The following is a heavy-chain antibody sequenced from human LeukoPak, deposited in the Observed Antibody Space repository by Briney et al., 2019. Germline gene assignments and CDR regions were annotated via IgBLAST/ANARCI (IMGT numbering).Heavy chain of an antibody. CDR3: ASPMTGDSDAFDI. J-gene: IGHJ3*02. CDR2: IYHSGST. D-gene: IGHD2-21*01. CDR1: GGSISSGYY. Sequence: SETLSLTCTVSGGSISSGYYWGWIRQPPGKGLEWIGSIYHSGSTYYNPSLKSRVTISVDTSKNQFSLKLSSVTAADTAVFYCASPMTGDSDAFDIWGQGTMVTVSS. V-gene: IGHV4-38-2*02.